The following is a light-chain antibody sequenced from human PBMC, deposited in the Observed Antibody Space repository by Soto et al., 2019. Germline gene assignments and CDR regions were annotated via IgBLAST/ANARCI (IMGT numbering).Light chain of an antibody. V-gene: IGKV1-39*01. J-gene: IGKJ1*01. CDR2: AAS. CDR3: QQSYITPWT. Sequence: DIQMTQSKYSLSASMGDRVTITCRASASISNYLNWYQQTPGKAPNLLIYAASSLQSGVPSRFSGSGSGTDFTLTISSLQPEDFATYYCQQSYITPWTFGQGTKVDIK. CDR1: ASISNY.